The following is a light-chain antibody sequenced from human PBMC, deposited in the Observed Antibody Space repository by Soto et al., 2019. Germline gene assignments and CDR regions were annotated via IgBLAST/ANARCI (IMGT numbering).Light chain of an antibody. J-gene: IGKJ5*01. CDR1: QSVSSY. Sequence: EIVLTQSPSTLSWSPGERATLSCRASQSVSSYLAWYQQKPGQAPRLLIYDASNRATGIPARFSGSGYGTDFNLTISSLETEDFAVYYCQQYNNWPPTFGQGTRLEIK. CDR2: DAS. V-gene: IGKV3-11*01. CDR3: QQYNNWPPT.